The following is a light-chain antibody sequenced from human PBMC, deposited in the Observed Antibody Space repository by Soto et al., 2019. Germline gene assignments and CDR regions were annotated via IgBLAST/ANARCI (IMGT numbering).Light chain of an antibody. V-gene: IGKV1-5*03. CDR3: QHYNSYSEA. CDR2: KAS. CDR1: QTISSW. J-gene: IGKJ1*01. Sequence: DIQMTQSPSTLSGSVGDRVTSTCRASQTISSWLAWYQQKPGKAPKLLIYKASTLKSGVPSRFSGSGSGTEFTLTISSLQPDDFATYYCQHYNSYSEAFGQGTKGELK.